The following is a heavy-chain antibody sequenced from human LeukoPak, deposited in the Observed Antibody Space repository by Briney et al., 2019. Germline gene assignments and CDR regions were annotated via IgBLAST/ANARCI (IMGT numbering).Heavy chain of an antibody. CDR2: ISYGGSNK. Sequence: GRSLRLSCAASGFTLSSYAMHGVRQAPGKGLEGVAVISYGGSNKYYADSVKARLTISRANSNNTLSLQINSLRAEDTAVHYCARFVRGYYDSSGYYYVGNYFDYSTQGTLLTVSS. D-gene: IGHD3-22*01. CDR3: ARFVRGYYDSSGYYYVGNYFDY. J-gene: IGHJ4*02. CDR1: GFTLSSYA. V-gene: IGHV3-30*04.